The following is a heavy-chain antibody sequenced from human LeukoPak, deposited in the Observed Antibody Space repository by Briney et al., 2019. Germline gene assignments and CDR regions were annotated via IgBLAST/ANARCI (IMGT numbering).Heavy chain of an antibody. Sequence: ASVKVSCKASGYTFTSYDINWVRQATGQGLEWMGSMNPNSGNTGYAQKFQGRVTMTRNTSISTAYMELSSLRSEDTAVYYCARRRPPMIGNWFDPWGQGTLVTVSS. CDR2: MNPNSGNT. CDR1: GYTFTSYD. D-gene: IGHD3-16*01. V-gene: IGHV1-8*01. J-gene: IGHJ5*02. CDR3: ARRRPPMIGNWFDP.